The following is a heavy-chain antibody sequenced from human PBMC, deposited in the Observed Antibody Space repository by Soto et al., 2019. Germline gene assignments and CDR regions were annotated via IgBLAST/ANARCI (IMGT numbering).Heavy chain of an antibody. CDR1: GLAFSTYN. Sequence: GGSLRLSCAASGLAFSTYNMNWVRQAPGKGLEWVSYISSSGSTIYYADSVKGRFTISRDNAKNSLYLQMNSLRAEDTAVYYCARVSPPLDYWGQGTLVTVSS. J-gene: IGHJ4*02. CDR3: ARVSPPLDY. CDR2: ISSSGSTI. V-gene: IGHV3-11*01. D-gene: IGHD3-3*02.